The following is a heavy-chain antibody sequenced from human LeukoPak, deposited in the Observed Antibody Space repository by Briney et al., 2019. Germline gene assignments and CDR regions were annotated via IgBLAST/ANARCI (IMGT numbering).Heavy chain of an antibody. CDR1: GGSFSGYY. V-gene: IGHV4-34*01. D-gene: IGHD3-16*02. Sequence: PSETLSLTCAVYGGSFSGYYWSWIRQPPGKGLEWIGEINHSGSTNYNPSLKSRVTTSVDTSKNQFSLKLSSVTAADTAVYYCARISRGSYRQWDYWGQGTLVTVSS. CDR2: INHSGST. CDR3: ARISRGSYRQWDY. J-gene: IGHJ4*02.